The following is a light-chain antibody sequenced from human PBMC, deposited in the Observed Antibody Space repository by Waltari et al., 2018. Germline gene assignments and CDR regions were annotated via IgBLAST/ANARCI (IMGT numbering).Light chain of an antibody. J-gene: IGKJ1*01. V-gene: IGKV4-1*01. CDR1: PSIFYTSRNKDD. Sequence: DIVMLQSPDSLAVSLGARATINCKSSPSIFYTSRNKDDLAWYQQKSGQPPKLLITWASTRESGVPDRFSGSGSGTDFTLTISSLQAEDVAVYYCQQYYSSPPWTFGQGTKVEIK. CDR2: WAS. CDR3: QQYYSSPPWT.